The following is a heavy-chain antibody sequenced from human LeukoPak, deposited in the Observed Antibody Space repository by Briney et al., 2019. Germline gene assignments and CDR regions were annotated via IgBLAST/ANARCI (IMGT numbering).Heavy chain of an antibody. J-gene: IGHJ6*03. D-gene: IGHD1-26*01. CDR1: GFTFSSYG. Sequence: GGSLRLSCAASGFTFSSYGMSWVRQAPGKGLEWVSAISGSGGSTYYADSVKGRFTISRENSKNTLYLQMNSLRAEDTAVYYCAKVAEVGATGYYYYMDVWGKGPTVTISS. CDR3: AKVAEVGATGYYYYMDV. V-gene: IGHV3-23*01. CDR2: ISGSGGST.